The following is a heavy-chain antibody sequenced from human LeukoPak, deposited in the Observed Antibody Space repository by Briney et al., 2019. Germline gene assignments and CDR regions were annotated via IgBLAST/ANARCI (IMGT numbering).Heavy chain of an antibody. CDR3: ARDLRSPWWLDP. CDR2: ISSSSSYT. Sequence: PWVSLRLSCSASGFTVSDYYMSWIRQAPGKGLEWFSYISSSSSYTNYADSVKGLFTISRDNAKTSLYLQMNSLRAEDTAVYYCARDLRSPWWLDPWGQGTLVTVSS. J-gene: IGHJ5*02. V-gene: IGHV3-11*05. CDR1: GFTVSDYY. D-gene: IGHD4-17*01.